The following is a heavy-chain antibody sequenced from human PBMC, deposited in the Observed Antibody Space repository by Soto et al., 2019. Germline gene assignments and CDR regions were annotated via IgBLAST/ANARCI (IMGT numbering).Heavy chain of an antibody. CDR3: ARETRLRGFGELSGWFDP. CDR1: GYTFTSYG. D-gene: IGHD3-10*01. V-gene: IGHV1-18*04. CDR2: ISAYNGNT. Sequence: QVQLVQSGGEVKKPGASVKVSCKASGYTFTSYGITWVRQAPGQRLEWMGWISAYNGNTNYVQKFQGRVTMTTDTSTSTAYLELRSLGSDDTAVYYCARETRLRGFGELSGWFDPWGQGTLVTVSS. J-gene: IGHJ5*02.